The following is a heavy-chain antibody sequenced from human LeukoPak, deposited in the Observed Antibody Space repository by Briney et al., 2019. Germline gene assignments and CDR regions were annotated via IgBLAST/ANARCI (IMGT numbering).Heavy chain of an antibody. CDR3: ARGLVHDTSGYYSDY. CDR2: IDSYGST. J-gene: IGHJ4*02. Sequence: PGGSLRLSCAASGFTFRSYWMHWVRQAPGKGLVWVSRIDSYGSTNYADSVKGRSTISRDNAKNTLYLQMNSLRAKDTAVYYCARGLVHDTSGYYSDYWGQGTLVTVSS. CDR1: GFTFRSYW. D-gene: IGHD3-22*01. V-gene: IGHV3-74*01.